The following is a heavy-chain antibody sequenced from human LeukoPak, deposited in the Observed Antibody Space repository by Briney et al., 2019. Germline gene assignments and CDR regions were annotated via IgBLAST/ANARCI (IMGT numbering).Heavy chain of an antibody. V-gene: IGHV3-23*01. Sequence: GGSLRPSCAASGFTFSSYAMSWIRQVPAKGLEWVSAISTTTYYADFVEGRFTISRDNSKNTLYLQMNSLRAEDTAVYYCAKPIGPRYGDYHNSCFDSRGQGTLVTVSS. CDR1: GFTFSSYA. D-gene: IGHD4-17*01. CDR2: ISTTT. J-gene: IGHJ5*01. CDR3: AKPIGPRYGDYHNSCFDS.